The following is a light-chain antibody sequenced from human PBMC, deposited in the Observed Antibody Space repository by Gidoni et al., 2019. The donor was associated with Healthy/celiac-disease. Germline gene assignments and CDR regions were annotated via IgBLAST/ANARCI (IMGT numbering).Light chain of an antibody. CDR2: GAS. CDR1: QSVSSSY. CDR3: QQYGSSPQT. V-gene: IGKV3-20*01. J-gene: IGKJ1*01. Sequence: EIVLTQSPGTLSLSPGERATLSCRASQSVSSSYLAWYQQKPGQAPRLLIYGASSRATGIPDRFSGSGSGTDFTLTISRLEPEDFAVYYCQQYGSSPQTFGHXTKVEIK.